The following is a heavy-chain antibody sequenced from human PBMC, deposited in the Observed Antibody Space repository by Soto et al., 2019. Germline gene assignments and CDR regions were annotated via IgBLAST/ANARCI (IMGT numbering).Heavy chain of an antibody. CDR3: ANDDYVWGSYRSGYYHSGMDV. CDR2: ISGSGGST. Sequence: GGSLRLSCAASGFTCSSYAMSWVRQAPGKGLEWVSAISGSGGSTYYADSVKGRFTISRDNSKNTLYLQMNSLRAEDTAVYYCANDDYVWGSYRSGYYHSGMDVCGQGTTVTVSS. J-gene: IGHJ6*02. D-gene: IGHD3-16*02. V-gene: IGHV3-23*01. CDR1: GFTCSSYA.